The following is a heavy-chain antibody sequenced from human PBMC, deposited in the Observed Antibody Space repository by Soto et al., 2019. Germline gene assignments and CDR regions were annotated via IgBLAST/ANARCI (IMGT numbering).Heavy chain of an antibody. J-gene: IGHJ4*02. CDR2: INGDGSVT. V-gene: IGHV3-74*01. CDR3: ERSFLNSASSFDS. Sequence: EVQLVESGGGLVQPGGSLRLSCAVSGFTFRSHWMHWVRQAPGKELVWVSRINGDGSVTSTADSVRGRLTISRDNAKGTLYLQMNRLGPEDTALYYCERSFLNSASSFDSWGQGTLVTVSS. CDR1: GFTFRSHW. D-gene: IGHD2-2*01.